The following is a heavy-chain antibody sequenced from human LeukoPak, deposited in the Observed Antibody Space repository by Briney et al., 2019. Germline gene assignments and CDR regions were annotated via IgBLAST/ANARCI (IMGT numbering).Heavy chain of an antibody. V-gene: IGHV3-66*01. J-gene: IGHJ4*02. CDR2: IYSGGST. CDR1: GFTVSSNY. D-gene: IGHD3-22*01. Sequence: GGSLRLSCAASGFTVSSNYMSWVRQAPGKGLEWVSVIYSGGSTYYADSVKGRFTISRDNSKNTLYLQMNSLRAEDTAVYYCAKDRPFRDYYDSSGYSNYFDYWGQGTLVTVSS. CDR3: AKDRPFRDYYDSSGYSNYFDY.